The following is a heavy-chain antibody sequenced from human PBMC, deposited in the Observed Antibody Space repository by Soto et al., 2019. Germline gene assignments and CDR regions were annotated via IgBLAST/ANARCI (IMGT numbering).Heavy chain of an antibody. CDR1: GYTFTGYY. V-gene: IGHV1-2*02. Sequence: EASVKVSCKASGYTFTGYYMHWVRQAPGQGLEWMGWINPNNGGTIYANSVKGRFTISRDNSKNTLYLQMGSLRAEDMAVYYCARGGRGYEFDYWGQGTLVTVSS. J-gene: IGHJ4*02. CDR3: ARGGRGYEFDY. D-gene: IGHD5-12*01. CDR2: INPNNGGT.